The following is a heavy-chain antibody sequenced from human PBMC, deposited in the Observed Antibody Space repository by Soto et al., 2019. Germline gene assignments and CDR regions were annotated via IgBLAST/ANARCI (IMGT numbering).Heavy chain of an antibody. J-gene: IGHJ6*03. D-gene: IGHD6-6*01. Sequence: GGSLRLSCAASGFTFSSYGMHWVRQAPGKGLEWVAVISYDGSNKYYADSVKGRFTISRDNSKNTLYLQMNSLRAEDTAVYYCAKDGILAARKSTNYYYYYVDVWGKGTTVTV. CDR1: GFTFSSYG. CDR3: AKDGILAARKSTNYYYYYVDV. CDR2: ISYDGSNK. V-gene: IGHV3-30*18.